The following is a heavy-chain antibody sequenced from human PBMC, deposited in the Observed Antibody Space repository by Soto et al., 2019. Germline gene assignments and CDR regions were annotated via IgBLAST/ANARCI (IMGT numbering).Heavy chain of an antibody. CDR3: ARGSCSGGSCYSNYYYGMDV. Sequence: ASVKVSCKASGYTFTGYYMHWVRQAPGQGLEWMGWINPNSGGTNYAQKFQGWVTMTRDTSISTAYMELSRLRSDDTAVYYCARGSCSGGSCYSNYYYGMDVWGQGTTVTV. CDR1: GYTFTGYY. J-gene: IGHJ6*02. D-gene: IGHD2-15*01. CDR2: INPNSGGT. V-gene: IGHV1-2*04.